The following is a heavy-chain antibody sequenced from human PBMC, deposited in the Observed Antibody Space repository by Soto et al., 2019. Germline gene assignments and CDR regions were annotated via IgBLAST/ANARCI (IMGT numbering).Heavy chain of an antibody. V-gene: IGHV1-69*13. CDR3: ARERYSYGLPDYYYYGMDV. J-gene: IGHJ6*02. D-gene: IGHD5-18*01. CDR1: GGTFSSYA. CDR2: IIPIFGTA. Sequence: ASVKVSCKASGGTFSSYAISWVRQAPGQGLELMGGIIPIFGTANYAQKFQGRVTITADESTSTAYMELSSLRSEDTAVYYCARERYSYGLPDYYYYGMDVWGQGTTVTVYS.